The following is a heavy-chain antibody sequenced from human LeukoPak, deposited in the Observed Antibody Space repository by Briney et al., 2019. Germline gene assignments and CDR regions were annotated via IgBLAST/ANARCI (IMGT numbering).Heavy chain of an antibody. CDR3: ARHSGYSGYDG. V-gene: IGHV4-34*01. J-gene: IGHJ4*02. D-gene: IGHD5-12*01. CDR1: GGSFSGYY. Sequence: PSETLSLTCAVYGGSFSGYYWSWIRQPPGKGLEWIGSIYYSGSTYYNPSLKSRVTISVDTSKNQFSLKLSSVTAADTAVYYCARHSGYSGYDGWGQGTLVTVSS. CDR2: IYYSGST.